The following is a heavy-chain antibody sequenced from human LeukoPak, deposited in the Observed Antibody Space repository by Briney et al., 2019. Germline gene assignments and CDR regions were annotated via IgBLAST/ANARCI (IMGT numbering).Heavy chain of an antibody. CDR3: AGEGYSYSIDY. V-gene: IGHV3-48*01. D-gene: IGHD5-18*01. J-gene: IGHJ4*02. CDR2: ISSSSSTI. CDR1: GFTFSSYS. Sequence: GGSLRLSCAASGFTFSSYSMNWVRQAPGKGLEWVSYISSSSSTIYYADSVKGRFTISRDNAKNSLYLQMNSLRAEDTAVYYCAGEGYSYSIDYWGQGTLVTVSS.